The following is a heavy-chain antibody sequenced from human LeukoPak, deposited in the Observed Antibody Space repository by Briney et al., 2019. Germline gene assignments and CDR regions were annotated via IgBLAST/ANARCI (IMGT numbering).Heavy chain of an antibody. CDR1: GGSFIGYY. J-gene: IGHJ4*02. Sequence: SETLSLTCAVYGGSFIGYYWSWIRQPPGKGLEWIGEINHSGSTNYNPSLKSRVTISVDTSKNQFSLKLSSVTAADTAVYYCASRPGGYCSSTSCYAFDYWGQGTLVTVSS. D-gene: IGHD2-2*01. CDR3: ASRPGGYCSSTSCYAFDY. CDR2: INHSGST. V-gene: IGHV4-34*01.